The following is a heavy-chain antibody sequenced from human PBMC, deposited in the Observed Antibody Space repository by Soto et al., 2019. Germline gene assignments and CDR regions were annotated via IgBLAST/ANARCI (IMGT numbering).Heavy chain of an antibody. CDR3: ARRLTAGPYYYYYYMDV. V-gene: IGHV4-59*08. CDR1: GGSIISYY. J-gene: IGHJ6*03. Sequence: SETLSLTCTVSGGSIISYYWSWIRQPPGKGLEWIGYIYYSGSTNYNPSLKSRVTISVDTSKNQFSLKLSSVTAADTAVYYCARRLTAGPYYYYYYMDVWGKGTTVTVSS. CDR2: IYYSGST. D-gene: IGHD6-13*01.